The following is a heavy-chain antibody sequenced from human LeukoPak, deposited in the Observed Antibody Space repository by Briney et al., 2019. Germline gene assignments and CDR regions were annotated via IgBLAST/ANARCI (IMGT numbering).Heavy chain of an antibody. J-gene: IGHJ4*02. Sequence: SETLSLTCTVSGGSITNYYWSWIRQPPGKGLEWIGYIHYSGSTKYNPSLKSRVTISVDTSKNQFSLKLSSVTAADTAVYYCARDSRMATTHFDYWGQGTLVTVSS. V-gene: IGHV4-59*01. CDR1: GGSITNYY. CDR3: ARDSRMATTHFDY. CDR2: IHYSGST. D-gene: IGHD5-24*01.